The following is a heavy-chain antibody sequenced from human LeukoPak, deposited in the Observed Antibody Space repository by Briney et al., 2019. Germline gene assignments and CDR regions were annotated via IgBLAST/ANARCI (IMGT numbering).Heavy chain of an antibody. Sequence: GASVKVSFKASGYTFTDYYVHWVRQAPGQGLEWMGWINPNSGGTNYAQKFRGRVTMTRDTSISTAYVELSSLRSDDTAVYYCARALGYCSAGSCPDGLYWGQGTLLTVSS. CDR2: INPNSGGT. CDR1: GYTFTDYY. CDR3: ARALGYCSAGSCPDGLY. D-gene: IGHD2-15*01. V-gene: IGHV1-2*02. J-gene: IGHJ4*02.